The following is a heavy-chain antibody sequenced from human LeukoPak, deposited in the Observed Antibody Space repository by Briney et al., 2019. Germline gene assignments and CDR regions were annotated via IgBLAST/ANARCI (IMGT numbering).Heavy chain of an antibody. CDR1: GFAFSSRA. V-gene: IGHV3-30*03. CDR2: ISFDGSYQ. CDR3: ASWRSCSYDKNGYLDY. D-gene: IGHD3-22*01. Sequence: GGSLNLSCEASGFAFSSRAMHWVGQAPGKGLEWVPLISFDGSYQYYAASVKARFPISRDKSKNILYLEMNRLRVDDSAVYYCASWRSCSYDKNGYLDYWGQGTLVTVSS. J-gene: IGHJ4*02.